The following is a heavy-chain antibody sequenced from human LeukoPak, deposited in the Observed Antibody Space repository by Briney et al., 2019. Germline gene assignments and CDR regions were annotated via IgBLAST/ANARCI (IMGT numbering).Heavy chain of an antibody. CDR2: ISGSSTHI. CDR3: ARDQSLEGGTMVRGVIITGTDY. D-gene: IGHD3-10*01. J-gene: IGHJ4*02. CDR1: GFVFSKYS. Sequence: GGSLRLSCTTDGFVFSKYSINWIRQAPGKGLEWVSSISGSSTHIFYADSVKGRFTISRDNARNSLYLQMNNLRVEDTATYYCARDQSLEGGTMVRGVIITGTDYWGQGTLVTVSS. V-gene: IGHV3-21*04.